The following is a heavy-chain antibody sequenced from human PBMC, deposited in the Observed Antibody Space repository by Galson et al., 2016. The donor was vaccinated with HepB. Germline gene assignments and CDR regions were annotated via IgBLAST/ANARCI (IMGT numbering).Heavy chain of an antibody. J-gene: IGHJ3*02. D-gene: IGHD2-15*01. V-gene: IGHV3-74*01. Sequence: LRLSCAASGFTFSTHWMHWVRQAPGKGLVCVSRISEDGRATNSADSVKGRFAISRDNAKNTLYLQMNSLSAEDTAKYYCARVFPARCSGRSCFSEGAFDIWGQGTMVIVSS. CDR2: ISEDGRAT. CDR1: GFTFSTHW. CDR3: ARVFPARCSGRSCFSEGAFDI.